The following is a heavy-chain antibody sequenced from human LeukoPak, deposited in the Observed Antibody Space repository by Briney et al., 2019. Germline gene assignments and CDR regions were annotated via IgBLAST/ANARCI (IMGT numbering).Heavy chain of an antibody. CDR1: GFTFSRYD. V-gene: IGHV3-13*04. CDR2: IGTAGDT. J-gene: IGHJ2*01. D-gene: IGHD3-10*01. Sequence: GGSLRLSCAASGFTFSRYDMHWVRQATGKGLEWVSAIGTAGDTYYPGSVKGRFTISRENAKNSFYLQMNSLRAGDTAVYYCARPFNGGFDLRGRGTLVTVSS. CDR3: ARPFNGGFDL.